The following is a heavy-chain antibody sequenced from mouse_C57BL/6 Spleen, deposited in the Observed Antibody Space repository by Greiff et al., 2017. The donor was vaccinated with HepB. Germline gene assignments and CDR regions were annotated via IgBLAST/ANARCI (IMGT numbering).Heavy chain of an antibody. V-gene: IGHV1-82*01. D-gene: IGHD2-5*01. CDR3: EVYSNPYYFDY. Sequence: VKLQQSGPELVKPGASVKISCKASGYAFSSSWMNWVKQRPGKGLEWIGRIYPGDGDTNYNGKFKGKATLTADKSSSTAYMQLSSLTSEDSAVYFCEVYSNPYYFDYWGQGTTLTVSS. CDR2: IYPGDGDT. CDR1: GYAFSSSW. J-gene: IGHJ2*01.